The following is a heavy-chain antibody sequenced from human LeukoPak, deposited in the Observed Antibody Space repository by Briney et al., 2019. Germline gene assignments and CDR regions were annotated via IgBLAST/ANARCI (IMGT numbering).Heavy chain of an antibody. CDR2: ISSSGSTI. D-gene: IGHD3-9*01. V-gene: IGHV3-48*03. CDR1: GFTFSSYE. Sequence: GGSLRLSCAASGFTFSSYEMNWVRQAPGKALDRVSYISSSGSTIYYADSVKGRFTISRDNAKNSLYLQMNSLRAEDTAVYYCVRQKTAYDILTGYYRYFDLWGRGTLVTVSS. CDR3: VRQKTAYDILTGYYRYFDL. J-gene: IGHJ2*01.